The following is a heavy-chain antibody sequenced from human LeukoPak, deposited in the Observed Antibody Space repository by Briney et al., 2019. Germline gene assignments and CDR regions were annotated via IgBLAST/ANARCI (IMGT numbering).Heavy chain of an antibody. CDR2: IIDTGST. V-gene: IGHV4-34*12. CDR1: GGSFSGYY. D-gene: IGHD3-10*01. J-gene: IGHJ6*03. CDR3: ARAVGSGSFQTYYYYMDV. Sequence: SETLSLTCAVYGGSFSGYYWTWIRQPPGKGLEWIGEIIDTGSTKYNSSLKSRVTISVDTSKNQFSLSLDSVTAADTAVYYCARAVGSGSFQTYYYYMDVWGKGTTVTISS.